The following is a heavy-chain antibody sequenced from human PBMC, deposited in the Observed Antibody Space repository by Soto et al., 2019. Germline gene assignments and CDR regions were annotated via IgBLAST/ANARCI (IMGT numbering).Heavy chain of an antibody. CDR2: IYYSGST. V-gene: IGHV4-39*07. D-gene: IGHD2-15*01. CDR3: AGLGMVAAHREFDP. J-gene: IGHJ5*02. CDR1: GGSISSSSYY. Sequence: TSETLSLTCTVSGGSISSSSYYWGWIRQPPGKGLEWIGSIYYSGSTYYNPSLRSRVTISVDKSKSQFFLKLSSVTAADTAIYYCAGLGMVAAHREFDPWGQGTLVTVSS.